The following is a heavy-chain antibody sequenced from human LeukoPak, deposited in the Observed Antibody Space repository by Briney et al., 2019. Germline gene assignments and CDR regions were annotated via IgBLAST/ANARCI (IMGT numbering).Heavy chain of an antibody. D-gene: IGHD1-14*01. Sequence: PSQTLSLTCAISGDSVSSSTSAWGWIRQSPSRGLEWLGRTYFRSKWIHDYALSVRGRITINPDTSKNQVSLQLNSMTPEDTAIYYCARNFSPDFDYWGQGTLVTVSS. J-gene: IGHJ4*02. V-gene: IGHV6-1*01. CDR3: ARNFSPDFDY. CDR1: GDSVSSSTSA. CDR2: TYFRSKWIH.